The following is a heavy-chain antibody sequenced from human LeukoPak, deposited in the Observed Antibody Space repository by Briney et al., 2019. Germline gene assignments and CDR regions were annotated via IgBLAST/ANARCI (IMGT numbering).Heavy chain of an antibody. Sequence: ASVKVSCKASGYTFTSYYMHWVRQAPGQGLEWMGIINPSGGSTSYAQKFQGRVTMTRDTSISTAYMELSRLRSDDTAVYYCASVRFLAEFDYWGQGTLVTVSS. J-gene: IGHJ4*02. CDR1: GYTFTSYY. D-gene: IGHD3-3*01. V-gene: IGHV1-46*01. CDR2: INPSGGST. CDR3: ASVRFLAEFDY.